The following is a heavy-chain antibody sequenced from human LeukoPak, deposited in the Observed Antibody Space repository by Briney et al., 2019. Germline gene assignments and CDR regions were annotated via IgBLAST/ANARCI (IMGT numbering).Heavy chain of an antibody. CDR1: GGTFSSYA. J-gene: IGHJ4*02. D-gene: IGHD5-24*01. Sequence: AVKVSCKASGGTFSSYAISWVRQAPGQGLEWMGRIIPIFGTANYAQKFQGRVTITTDESTSTAYMELSSLRSEDTAVYYCARDQVDGYNFDYWGQGTLVTVSS. CDR3: ARDQVDGYNFDY. CDR2: IIPIFGTA. V-gene: IGHV1-69*05.